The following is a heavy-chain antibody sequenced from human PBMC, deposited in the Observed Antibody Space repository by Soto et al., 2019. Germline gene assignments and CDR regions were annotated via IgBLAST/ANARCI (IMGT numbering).Heavy chain of an antibody. Sequence: QVQLVESGGGVVQPGRSLRLSCAASGFTFSSYVMHWVRQAPGKGLEWVAIISYDGNNKYYADCVKGRFTLSRDNSKNALYLQMNSLSAEDTAVYSCARAGCDGGSCYTLVGLRYGMDVWGQGTTVTVSS. V-gene: IGHV3-30-3*01. D-gene: IGHD2-15*01. J-gene: IGHJ6*02. CDR2: ISYDGNNK. CDR3: ARAGCDGGSCYTLVGLRYGMDV. CDR1: GFTFSSYV.